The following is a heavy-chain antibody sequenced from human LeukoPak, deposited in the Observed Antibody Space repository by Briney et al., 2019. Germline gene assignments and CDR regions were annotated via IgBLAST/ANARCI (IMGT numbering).Heavy chain of an antibody. CDR3: ARGLPELYCGGACSHYFDY. CDR2: ISYDGSNK. Sequence: GRSLRLSCAASGFTFNSYAMHWVRQAPGKGLEWVAVISYDGSNKYYADSVKGRFTISRDNSKNPLYLQMKSLRAEDTAVYYCARGLPELYCGGACSHYFDYWGQGTLVTVSS. J-gene: IGHJ4*02. CDR1: GFTFNSYA. V-gene: IGHV3-30-3*01. D-gene: IGHD2-21*02.